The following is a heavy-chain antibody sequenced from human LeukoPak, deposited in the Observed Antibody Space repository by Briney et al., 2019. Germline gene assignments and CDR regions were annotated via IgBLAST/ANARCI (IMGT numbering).Heavy chain of an antibody. D-gene: IGHD3-22*01. CDR2: ITGSGGSI. V-gene: IGHV3-23*01. J-gene: IGHJ4*02. CDR3: ARTYYYDSSGYYLSRYYFDY. CDR1: EFTFGSHA. Sequence: GGSLRLSCAGSEFTFGSHAMNWVRQAPGKGLEWVSAITGSGGSINYADSVKGRFTISRDNSKNTLFLQMNSLRAEDTAVYYCARTYYYDSSGYYLSRYYFDYWGQGTLVTVSS.